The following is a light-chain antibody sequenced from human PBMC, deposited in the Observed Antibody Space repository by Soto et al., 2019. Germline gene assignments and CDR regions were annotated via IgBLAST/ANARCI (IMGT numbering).Light chain of an antibody. Sequence: EIVMTQSPATLSLSPGERATLSCRASQSVSSNLAWYQQKPGQPPTLLIYGASTRATGIPARFSGSGSGTDFTLTISSLQPEDFAVYYCQQYNSSPPITFGQGTRLEIK. CDR3: QQYNSSPPIT. J-gene: IGKJ5*01. CDR2: GAS. V-gene: IGKV3-15*01. CDR1: QSVSSN.